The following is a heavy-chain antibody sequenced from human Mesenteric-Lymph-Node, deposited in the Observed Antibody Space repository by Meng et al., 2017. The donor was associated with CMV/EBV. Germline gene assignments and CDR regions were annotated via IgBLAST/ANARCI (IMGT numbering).Heavy chain of an antibody. CDR2: INPNSGDT. CDR1: FSGYY. J-gene: IGHJ5*02. D-gene: IGHD3-10*01. CDR3: ARERQVQEYYGSRNCWFDP. Sequence: FSGYYLHWVRQATGQGLEWMGCINPNSGDTNYAQKFQGRVTMTRDTSMSTAYMELSGLRFDDTAVYYCARERQVQEYYGSRNCWFDPWGQGTLVTVSS. V-gene: IGHV1-2*02.